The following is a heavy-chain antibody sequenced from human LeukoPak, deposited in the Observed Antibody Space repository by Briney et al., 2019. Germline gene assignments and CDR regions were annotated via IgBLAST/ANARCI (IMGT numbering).Heavy chain of an antibody. CDR3: AKAEGVHACFDY. CDR1: GFTFSGYP. D-gene: IGHD3-10*01. J-gene: IGHJ4*02. CDR2: ISNSGDNT. Sequence: PGGSLRLSCAASGFTFSGYPMTWVRQAPGKGLRWVSTISNSGDNTYYADSVKGRFTISRDNSKNTLYLQMNSLRAEDTAVYYCAKAEGVHACFDYWGQGTLVTVSS. V-gene: IGHV3-23*01.